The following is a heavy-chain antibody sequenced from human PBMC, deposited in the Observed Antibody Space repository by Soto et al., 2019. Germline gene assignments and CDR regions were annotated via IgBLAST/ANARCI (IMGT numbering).Heavy chain of an antibody. D-gene: IGHD2-2*01. V-gene: IGHV3-74*01. CDR3: VRIVGDLADVPAGMPAYKAYHYYDMDV. CDR1: GFPFSSYW. Sequence: EVQLVESGGGLVQPGGSLRLSCAASGFPFSSYWMNWVRQRPGKGLVWISRINNDGSGTTYADSVRGRFTITRDNAKNTVSLQMNSLRAEDTAVYYCVRIVGDLADVPAGMPAYKAYHYYDMDVWGKGTTVTVSS. CDR2: INNDGSGT. J-gene: IGHJ6*03.